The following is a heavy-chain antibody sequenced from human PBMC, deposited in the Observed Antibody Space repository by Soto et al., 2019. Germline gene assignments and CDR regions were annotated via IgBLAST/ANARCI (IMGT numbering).Heavy chain of an antibody. Sequence: ASVKVSCKASGYTFTSYAMHWVRQAPGQRLEWMGWINAGNGNTKYSQKFQGRVTITRDTSASTAYMELSSLRSEDTAVYYCARGLLRYCSGGSCYQTPYYYFDYWGQGTLVTVS. V-gene: IGHV1-3*01. CDR1: GYTFTSYA. J-gene: IGHJ4*02. D-gene: IGHD2-15*01. CDR2: INAGNGNT. CDR3: ARGLLRYCSGGSCYQTPYYYFDY.